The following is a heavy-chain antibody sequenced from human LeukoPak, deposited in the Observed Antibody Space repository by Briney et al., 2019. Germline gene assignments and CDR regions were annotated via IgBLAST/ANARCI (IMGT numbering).Heavy chain of an antibody. J-gene: IGHJ6*03. CDR2: INSGSTYM. CDR3: ARVEATTGRNYHYYYMDV. Sequence: GGSLRLSCGASGFYFSSYSMNWVRQAPGKGLEWVSSINSGSTYMYYADSVKGRFTISRDNAKNSLHLQMSSLRAEDTAVYFCARVEATTGRNYHYYYMDVWGKGTTLTVSS. V-gene: IGHV3-21*01. D-gene: IGHD1-1*01. CDR1: GFYFSSYS.